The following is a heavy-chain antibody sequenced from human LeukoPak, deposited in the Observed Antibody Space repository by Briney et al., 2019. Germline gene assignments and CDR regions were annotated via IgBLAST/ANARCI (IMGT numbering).Heavy chain of an antibody. Sequence: LTGGSLRLSCAASGFTFSSYAMHWVRQAPGKGLEWVAVISYDGSNKYYADPVKGRFTISRDNAKNSLYLQMNSLRAEDTAVYYCARGITTDAFDIWGQGTMVTVSS. CDR2: ISYDGSNK. D-gene: IGHD5-24*01. CDR3: ARGITTDAFDI. J-gene: IGHJ3*02. V-gene: IGHV3-30*04. CDR1: GFTFSSYA.